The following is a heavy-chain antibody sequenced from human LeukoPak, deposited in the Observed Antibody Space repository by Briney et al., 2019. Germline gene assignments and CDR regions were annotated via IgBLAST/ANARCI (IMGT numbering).Heavy chain of an antibody. CDR3: AKRVPYSSSSVYFDN. J-gene: IGHJ4*02. Sequence: GGSLRLSCAASGFTFSNHGMSWVRQASGEGLEWVSAVSDSGSDTYYADSVKGRFTVSRDNSKNTLYLQMNSLRAEDTAVYYCAKRVPYSSSSVYFDNWGQGTLVTGSS. CDR1: GFTFSNHG. V-gene: IGHV3-23*01. CDR2: VSDSGSDT. D-gene: IGHD6-6*01.